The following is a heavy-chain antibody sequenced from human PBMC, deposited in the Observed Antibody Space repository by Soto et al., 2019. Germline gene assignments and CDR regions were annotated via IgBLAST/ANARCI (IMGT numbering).Heavy chain of an antibody. V-gene: IGHV3-15*07. Sequence: EVQLVESGGGLVKPGGSLRLSCAASGFTFSSAWMNWVRQAPGKGLAWVGRVKSKIDGGTTANAAPVKGRFSISRDDAKNTLYLQMNSLKTEDTAVYYCATGRWDLLYWGQGTLVTVSS. CDR1: GFTFSSAW. J-gene: IGHJ4*02. CDR3: ATGRWDLLY. D-gene: IGHD1-26*01. CDR2: VKSKIDGGTT.